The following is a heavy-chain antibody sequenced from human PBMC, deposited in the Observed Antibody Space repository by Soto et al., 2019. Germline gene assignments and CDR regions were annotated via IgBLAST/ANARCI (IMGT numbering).Heavy chain of an antibody. D-gene: IGHD5-12*01. CDR2: IYYSGST. V-gene: IGHV4-59*12. J-gene: IGHJ4*02. CDR1: GGSISSYY. CDR3: AAGAGLPPYY. Sequence: PSETLSLTCTVSGGSISSYYWSWIRQPPGKGLEWIGYIYYSGSTNYNPSLKSRVTISVDTSKNQFSLKLSSVTAADTAVYYCAAGAGLPPYYWGQGTLVTVSS.